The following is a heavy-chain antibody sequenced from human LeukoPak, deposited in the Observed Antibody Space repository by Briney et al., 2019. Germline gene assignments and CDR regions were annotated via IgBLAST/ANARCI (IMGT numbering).Heavy chain of an antibody. D-gene: IGHD3-22*01. CDR2: IYSGGST. CDR3: ARFHYDSSGSDAFDI. J-gene: IGHJ3*02. CDR1: GFTFSDYW. V-gene: IGHV3-53*01. Sequence: GGSLRLSCAASGFTFSDYWMHWVRQAPGKGLEWVSVIYSGGSTYYADSVKGRFTISRDNSKNTLYLQMNSLRAEDTAVYYCARFHYDSSGSDAFDIWGQGTMVTVSS.